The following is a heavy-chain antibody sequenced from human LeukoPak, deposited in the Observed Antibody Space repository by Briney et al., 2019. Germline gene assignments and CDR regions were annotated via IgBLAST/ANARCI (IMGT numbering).Heavy chain of an antibody. Sequence: GGSLRLSCAASGFTVSSNYMSWVRQAPGKGLEWVSVIYSGGSTYYADSVKGRFTISRDNSKNTLYLQMNSLRAEDTAVYYCARARYGDYRFDYWGQGTLVTVSS. D-gene: IGHD4-17*01. CDR1: GFTVSSNY. J-gene: IGHJ4*02. V-gene: IGHV3-66*01. CDR3: ARARYGDYRFDY. CDR2: IYSGGST.